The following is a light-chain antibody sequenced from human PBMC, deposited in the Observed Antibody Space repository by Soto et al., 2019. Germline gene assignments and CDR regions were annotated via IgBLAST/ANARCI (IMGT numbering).Light chain of an antibody. CDR1: SSDVGGYNY. J-gene: IGLJ1*01. CDR2: DVS. CDR3: SSYTSSSTLYV. V-gene: IGLV2-14*01. Sequence: QSALTQPASASGSPGQSITISCTGTSSDVGGYNYVSWYQQHPGKAPKLMIYDVSNRPSGVSNRFSGSKSGNTASLTISGLQDEDEDDYYCSSYTSSSTLYVFGTGTKVTVL.